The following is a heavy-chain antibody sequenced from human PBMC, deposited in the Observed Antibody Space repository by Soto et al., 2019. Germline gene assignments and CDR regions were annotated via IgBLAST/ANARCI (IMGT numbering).Heavy chain of an antibody. CDR2: IYHTGST. J-gene: IGHJ4*02. CDR1: GGFISNYY. V-gene: IGHV4-59*12. D-gene: IGHD1-1*01. CDR3: ARATGTLRSRNCDY. Sequence: SETLSLTCTVSGGFISNYYWTWIRQPPGKGLEWIGSIYHTGSTYYSKSLRSRLTMSVDTSKSQFSLRLSSVTAADTAVYYCARATGTLRSRNCDYWGQGSLVTVS.